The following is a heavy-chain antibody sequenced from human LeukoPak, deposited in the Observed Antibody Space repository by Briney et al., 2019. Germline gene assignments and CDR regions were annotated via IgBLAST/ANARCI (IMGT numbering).Heavy chain of an antibody. Sequence: GGSLRLSCAASGFTFSSYWMSWVRQAPGKGLEWVANIKQDGSEKYYVDSVKGRFTISRDNAKSSLSLQMNSLRVDDTAVYYCARDASALHWGQGARVTVSS. CDR2: IKQDGSEK. CDR1: GFTFSSYW. D-gene: IGHD3-3*01. V-gene: IGHV3-7*01. J-gene: IGHJ4*02. CDR3: ARDASALH.